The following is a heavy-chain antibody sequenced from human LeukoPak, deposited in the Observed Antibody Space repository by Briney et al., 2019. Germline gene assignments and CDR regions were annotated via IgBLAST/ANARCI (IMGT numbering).Heavy chain of an antibody. D-gene: IGHD3-22*01. Sequence: PGGSLRLSCAASGFTFSSYAMSWVRQAPGKGPEWVSAISGSGGSTYYADSVKGRFTISRDNSKNTLYLQMNSLRAEDTAVYYCAKDLGTMIVVVKGTDAFDIWGQGTMVTVSS. J-gene: IGHJ3*02. V-gene: IGHV3-23*01. CDR2: ISGSGGST. CDR3: AKDLGTMIVVVKGTDAFDI. CDR1: GFTFSSYA.